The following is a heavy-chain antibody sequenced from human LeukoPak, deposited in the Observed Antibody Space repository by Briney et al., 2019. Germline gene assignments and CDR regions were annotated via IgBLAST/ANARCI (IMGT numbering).Heavy chain of an antibody. V-gene: IGHV3-23*01. D-gene: IGHD2-15*01. Sequence: GGSLKLSCAASGFTFSSYAMSWVRQAPGKGLEWVSAISGSGGSTYYADSVKGRFTISRDNSKNTLYLQMNSLRAEDTAVYYCAKDGRGSLRMDYWGQGTLVTVSS. CDR3: AKDGRGSLRMDY. CDR1: GFTFSSYA. J-gene: IGHJ4*02. CDR2: ISGSGGST.